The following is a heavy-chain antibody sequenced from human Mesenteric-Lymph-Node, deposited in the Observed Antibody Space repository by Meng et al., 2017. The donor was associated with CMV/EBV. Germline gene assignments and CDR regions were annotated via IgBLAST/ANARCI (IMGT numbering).Heavy chain of an antibody. D-gene: IGHD3-3*01. CDR3: AKGRRDFLGLVV. Sequence: GESLKISCAASGFIFSSYWMHWVRQAPGKGLVWVSRINSDGSSTSYADSVKGRFTISRDNAKNTLYLQMNSLRAEDTAVYYCAKGRRDFLGLVVWGQGTTVTVSS. V-gene: IGHV3-74*01. CDR2: INSDGSST. J-gene: IGHJ6*02. CDR1: GFIFSSYW.